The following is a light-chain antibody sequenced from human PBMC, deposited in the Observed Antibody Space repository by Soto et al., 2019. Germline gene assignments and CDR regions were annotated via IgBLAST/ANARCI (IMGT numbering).Light chain of an antibody. CDR1: QSISSW. J-gene: IGKJ1*01. CDR2: MAS. Sequence: DIQLTQSPSTLSAGVGDRVSITGRASQSISSWLAWYQQKPGKAPKVLIYMASSLETGVPSRFSGSGSGTDFTLTISRLEPEDFAVYYCQQYGSSGTFGQGTKVDIK. V-gene: IGKV1-5*03. CDR3: QQYGSSGT.